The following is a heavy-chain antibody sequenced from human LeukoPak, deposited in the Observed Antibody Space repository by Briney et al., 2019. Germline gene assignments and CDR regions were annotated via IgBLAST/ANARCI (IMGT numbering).Heavy chain of an antibody. J-gene: IGHJ3*02. CDR1: GGSISSGDYY. Sequence: PSETLSLTCTVSGGSISSGDYYWSWIRQPPGKGLEWIGYIYYSGSTYYNPSLKSRVTISVDTSKSQFSLKLSSVTAADTAVYYCASAFGGFDAFDIWGQGTMVTVSS. V-gene: IGHV4-30-4*01. CDR3: ASAFGGFDAFDI. CDR2: IYYSGST. D-gene: IGHD4-23*01.